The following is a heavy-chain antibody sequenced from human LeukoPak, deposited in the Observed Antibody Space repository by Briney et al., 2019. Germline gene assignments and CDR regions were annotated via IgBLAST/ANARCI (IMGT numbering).Heavy chain of an antibody. CDR2: INPIGGTT. D-gene: IGHD3-10*01. V-gene: IGHV1-46*01. CDR1: GYTFTSYY. CDR3: AILLWFGEPPKGGYYYGMDV. Sequence: ASVKVSCKASGYTFTSYYIHWVRQAPGQGLEWMGIINPIGGTTDYAQKFQGRVTMTRDTSTSTVYMELSSLRSDDTAVYYCAILLWFGEPPKGGYYYGMDVWGQGTTVTVSS. J-gene: IGHJ6*02.